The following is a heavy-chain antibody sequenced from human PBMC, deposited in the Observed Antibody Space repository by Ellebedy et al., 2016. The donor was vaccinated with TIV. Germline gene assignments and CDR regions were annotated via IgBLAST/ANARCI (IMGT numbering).Heavy chain of an antibody. CDR1: GYTFTSFG. CDR3: SRRISSGREYFFDF. D-gene: IGHD6-19*01. V-gene: IGHV1-18*01. Sequence: AASVKVSCKSSGYTFTSFGVNWVRQAPGQGLEWMGWINAHNGNTNYEQNFQDRVNLTMDIYTNTAYMELRSLRPDDTAVYFCSRRISSGREYFFDFWGQGTLVSVSS. J-gene: IGHJ4*02. CDR2: INAHNGNT.